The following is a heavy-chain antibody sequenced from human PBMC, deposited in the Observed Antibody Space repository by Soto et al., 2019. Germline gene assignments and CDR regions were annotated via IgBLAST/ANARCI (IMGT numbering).Heavy chain of an antibody. V-gene: IGHV4-59*01. CDR1: GGSISSYY. J-gene: IGHJ6*03. CDR2: IYYSGST. Sequence: SETLSLTCTVSGGSISSYYWSWIRQPPGKGLEWIGYIYYSGSTNYNPSLKSRVTISVDTSKNQFSLKLSSVTAADTAVYYCARRGNGGSPLLDYFYYYMDVWGKGSMVTVFS. D-gene: IGHD3-16*01. CDR3: ARRGNGGSPLLDYFYYYMDV.